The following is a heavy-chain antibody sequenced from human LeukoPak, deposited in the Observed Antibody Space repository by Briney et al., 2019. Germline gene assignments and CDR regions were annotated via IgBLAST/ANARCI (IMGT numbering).Heavy chain of an antibody. CDR3: ARAFDTSWDYYYMDV. V-gene: IGHV3-21*01. D-gene: IGHD2-2*01. CDR1: GFTFSSYS. J-gene: IGHJ6*03. CDR2: LSSRSKYI. Sequence: GGSLRLSCSASGFTFSSYSMNWVRQAPGKGLERVSCLSSRSKYISHADSVKARSTISRDDAKHSLYLQMNSLSAEHTAVYYCARAFDTSWDYYYMDVWGKGTTVTVSS.